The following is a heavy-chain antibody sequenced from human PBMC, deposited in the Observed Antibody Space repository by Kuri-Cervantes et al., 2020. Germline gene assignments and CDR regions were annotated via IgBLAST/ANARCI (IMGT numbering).Heavy chain of an antibody. CDR3: ARAYTIFGVVTHFDY. J-gene: IGHJ4*02. CDR2: IIPIFGTA. Sequence: SVKVSCKASGGTFSSYAISWVRQAPGQGLEWMGGIIPIFGTANYAQKFQGRVTITTDESTSTAYMELSSLRSDDTAVYYCARAYTIFGVVTHFDYWGQGTLVTVSS. CDR1: GGTFSSYA. V-gene: IGHV1-69*05. D-gene: IGHD3-3*01.